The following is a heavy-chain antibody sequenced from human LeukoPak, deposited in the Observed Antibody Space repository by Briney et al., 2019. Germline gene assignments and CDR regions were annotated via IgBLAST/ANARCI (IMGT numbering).Heavy chain of an antibody. CDR3: ARGDRMTICGVVFNWFDP. Sequence: GGSLRLSCAASGFTFSSYWMHWVRHAPGKGLVWVSRINSDGSSTTYADSVKGRFTISRDNAKNTLYLQMNSLRAEDTAIYYCARGDRMTICGVVFNWFDPWGQGTLVTVSS. V-gene: IGHV3-74*01. J-gene: IGHJ5*02. CDR1: GFTFSSYW. CDR2: INSDGSST. D-gene: IGHD3-3*01.